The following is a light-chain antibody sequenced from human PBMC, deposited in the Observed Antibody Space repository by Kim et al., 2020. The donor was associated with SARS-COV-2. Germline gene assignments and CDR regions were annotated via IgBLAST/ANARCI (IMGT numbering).Light chain of an antibody. J-gene: IGKJ2*01. Sequence: DIVMTQSPDSLAVSLGESATINCKSSQSVLYSSNNKNCLAWYQQKPGQPPKLLVYWTSTRESGVPDRFSGGGSGTDFTLTISSLQAEDVAVYYCQQYYTTPYTFGQGTKLEI. V-gene: IGKV4-1*01. CDR3: QQYYTTPYT. CDR2: WTS. CDR1: QSVLYSSNNKNC.